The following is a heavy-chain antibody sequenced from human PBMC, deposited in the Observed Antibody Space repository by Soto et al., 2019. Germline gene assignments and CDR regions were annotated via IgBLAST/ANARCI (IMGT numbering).Heavy chain of an antibody. CDR1: GFTFSDYY. D-gene: IGHD2-21*02. J-gene: IGHJ4*02. Sequence: QVQLVESGGGLIKPGGSLRLSCAASGFTFSDYYMSWIRQAPGKGLEWVSYISSSTGYANYADSVKGRFTISRDNAKNSLYLQMNSLRAEDSAVYYCARNAAYCGGDCPNDYWGQGTLVTVSS. V-gene: IGHV3-11*06. CDR2: ISSSTGYA. CDR3: ARNAAYCGGDCPNDY.